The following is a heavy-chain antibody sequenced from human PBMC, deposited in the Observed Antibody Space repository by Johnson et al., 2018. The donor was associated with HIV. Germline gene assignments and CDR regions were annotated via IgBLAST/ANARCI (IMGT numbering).Heavy chain of an antibody. CDR3: ALTSYYDSRGAFDI. Sequence: EQLVESGGGLVQPGGSLRLSCAASGFTFSSYAMSWVRQAPGKGLEWVSAISGSGGSTYSADSVKGRFTISRDNSKKTLYLQMNSLRPEDTAVYYCALTSYYDSRGAFDIWGQGTMVTVSS. V-gene: IGHV3-23*04. J-gene: IGHJ3*02. CDR1: GFTFSSYA. CDR2: ISGSGGST. D-gene: IGHD3-22*01.